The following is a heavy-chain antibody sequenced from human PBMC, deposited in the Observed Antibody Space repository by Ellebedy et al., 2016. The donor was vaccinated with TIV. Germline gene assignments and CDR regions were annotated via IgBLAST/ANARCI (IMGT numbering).Heavy chain of an antibody. D-gene: IGHD3-3*01. Sequence: GGSLRLXXAASGLNFNNYAMHWVRQAPGKGLEWVALISYDGRDTYYGDSVKGRFTISRDNSKDTLYLQMNSLRAEDTAVYYCAKDRDDSWSGFDLWGQGTLATVSS. CDR3: AKDRDDSWSGFDL. V-gene: IGHV3-30*18. J-gene: IGHJ4*02. CDR2: ISYDGRDT. CDR1: GLNFNNYA.